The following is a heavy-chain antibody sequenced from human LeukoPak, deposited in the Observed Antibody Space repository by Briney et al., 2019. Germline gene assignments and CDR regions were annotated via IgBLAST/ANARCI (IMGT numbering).Heavy chain of an antibody. CDR1: GFTFSDYY. V-gene: IGHV3-21*01. CDR3: ARGQSYGWFDP. D-gene: IGHD5-18*01. CDR2: ISGSSSYI. Sequence: PGGSLRLSCAVSGFTFSDYYMNWVRQAPGKGLEWVSSISGSSSYIYYADSVRGRFTISRDNAKNSLYLQMNSLRAEDTAVYYCARGQSYGWFDPWGQGTLVTVSS. J-gene: IGHJ5*02.